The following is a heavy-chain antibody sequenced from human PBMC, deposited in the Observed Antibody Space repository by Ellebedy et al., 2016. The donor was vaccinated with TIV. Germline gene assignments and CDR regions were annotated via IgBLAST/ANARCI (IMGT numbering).Heavy chain of an antibody. J-gene: IGHJ4*02. CDR3: ARVWIHASSGNIY. D-gene: IGHD4-23*01. V-gene: IGHV1-3*01. CDR2: INAGNGNT. Sequence: GGSLRLXCAASGFTLGNYAMHWVRQAPGQRLEWMGWINAGNGNTKYSQKFQGRVTITRDTSASTAYMELSSLRSEDTAVYYCARVWIHASSGNIYWGQGTLVTVSS. CDR1: GFTLGNYA.